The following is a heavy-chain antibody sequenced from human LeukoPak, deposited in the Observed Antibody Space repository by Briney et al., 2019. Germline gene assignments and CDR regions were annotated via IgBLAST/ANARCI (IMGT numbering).Heavy chain of an antibody. D-gene: IGHD6-19*01. J-gene: IGHJ4*02. CDR1: GYTFTGYD. V-gene: IGHV1-2*02. CDR2: INPNGGGT. CDR3: ARENNSGWYRKAAFDH. Sequence: ASVKVSCKASGYTFTGYDMHWVRQAPGQGLEWVGWINPNGGGTNYAQKFQGRVTLTRNTSITTAYLEVNRLESDDTAIYYCARENNSGWYRKAAFDHWGQGALVTVTS.